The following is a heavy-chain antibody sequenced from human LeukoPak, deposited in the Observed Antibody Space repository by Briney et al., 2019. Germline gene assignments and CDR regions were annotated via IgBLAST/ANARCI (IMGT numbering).Heavy chain of an antibody. Sequence: SETLSLTCAVYGGSFSGYYWSWIRQPPGKGLEWIGEINHSGSTNYNPSLKSRVTISIDTSKNQFSLKLSSVTAADTAVYYCAREDSTVDYWGQGTLVTVSS. V-gene: IGHV4-34*01. CDR3: AREDSTVDY. CDR1: GGSFSGYY. J-gene: IGHJ4*02. D-gene: IGHD2/OR15-2a*01. CDR2: INHSGST.